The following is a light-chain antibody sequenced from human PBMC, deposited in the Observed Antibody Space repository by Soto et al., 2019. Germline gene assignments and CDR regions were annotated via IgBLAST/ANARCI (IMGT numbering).Light chain of an antibody. CDR3: QQYGNSLWT. Sequence: EIVLTQSPGTLSLSPGERATLSCWASRSVTSDYLAWYQQKPGQAPRLLIYGASRRASGIPDRFSGSGSGPDFTLTISGLEPEDSGVYYCQQYGNSLWTFGQGTKVEI. V-gene: IGKV3-20*01. CDR2: GAS. J-gene: IGKJ1*01. CDR1: RSVTSDY.